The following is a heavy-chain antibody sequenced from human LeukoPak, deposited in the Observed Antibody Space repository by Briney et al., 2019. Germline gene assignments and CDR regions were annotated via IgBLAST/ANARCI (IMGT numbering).Heavy chain of an antibody. CDR1: GFTFDDYA. CDR3: AKSAAGIYYYYYYGMDV. D-gene: IGHD6-13*01. V-gene: IGHV3-43*02. Sequence: GGSLRFSCAASGFTFDDYAMHWVRQAPGKGLEWVSLISGDGGSTYYADSVKGRFTISRDNSKNSLYLQMNSLRTEDTALYYCAKSAAGIYYYYYYGMDVWGQGTTVTVSS. CDR2: ISGDGGST. J-gene: IGHJ6*02.